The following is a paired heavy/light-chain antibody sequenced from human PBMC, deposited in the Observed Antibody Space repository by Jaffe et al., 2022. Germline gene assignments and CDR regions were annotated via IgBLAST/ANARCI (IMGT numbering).Heavy chain of an antibody. CDR3: ANGRKGRTYYYDSSGYYSDLYYFAY. V-gene: IGHV3-43D*04. D-gene: IGHD3-22*01. Sequence: EVQLVESGGVVVQPGGSLRLSCAASGFTFDDYAMHWVRQAPGKGLEWVSLISWDGGSTYYADSVKGRFTISRDNSKNSLYLQMNSLRAEDTALYYCANGRKGRTYYYDSSGYYSDLYYFAYWGQGTLVTVSS. CDR1: GFTFDDYA. CDR2: ISWDGGST. J-gene: IGHJ4*02.
Light chain of an antibody. Sequence: EIVLTQSPGTLSLSPGERATLSCRASQSVSSSYLAWYQQKPGQAPRLLIYGASSRATGIPDRFSGSGSGTDFTLTISRLEPEDFAVYYCQQYGSSPKTFGQGTKLEIK. CDR3: QQYGSSPKT. CDR2: GAS. V-gene: IGKV3-20*01. CDR1: QSVSSSY. J-gene: IGKJ2*01.